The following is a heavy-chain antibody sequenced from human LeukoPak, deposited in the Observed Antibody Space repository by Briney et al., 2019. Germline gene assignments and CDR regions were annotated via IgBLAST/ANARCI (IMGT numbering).Heavy chain of an antibody. CDR2: ISGSGGST. J-gene: IGHJ5*02. Sequence: GGSLRLSCAASGFTFSSYAMSWVRQAPGKGLEWVSAISGSGGSTYYADSVKGRFTISRDNSKNTLYLQMNSLRAEDTAVYYCAKMYYDILTGSNSWFDPWGQGTLVTVSS. CDR1: GFTFSSYA. V-gene: IGHV3-23*01. CDR3: AKMYYDILTGSNSWFDP. D-gene: IGHD3-9*01.